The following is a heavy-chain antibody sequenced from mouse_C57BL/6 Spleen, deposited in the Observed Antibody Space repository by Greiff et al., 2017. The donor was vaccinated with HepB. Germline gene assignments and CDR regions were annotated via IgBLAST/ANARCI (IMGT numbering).Heavy chain of an antibody. CDR2: IRLKSDNYAT. J-gene: IGHJ2*01. CDR1: GFTFSNYW. V-gene: IGHV6-3*01. Sequence: DVQLQESGGGLVQPGGSMKLSCVASGFTFSNYWMNWVRQSPEKGLEWVAQIRLKSDNYATHYAESVKGRFTISRDDSKSSVYLQMNNLRAEDTGIYYCTGRTGFDYWGQGTTLTVSS. D-gene: IGHD4-1*01. CDR3: TGRTGFDY.